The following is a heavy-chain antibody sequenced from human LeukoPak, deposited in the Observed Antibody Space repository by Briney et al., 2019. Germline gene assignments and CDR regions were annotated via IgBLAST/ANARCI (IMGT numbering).Heavy chain of an antibody. CDR3: ARGGSGPYPRLDY. D-gene: IGHD6-19*01. Sequence: SETLSLTCTVSGGSISSYYWSWIRQSPGKGLEWIGYIFYSGSTNYSPSLKSRVTISVDTSKNQFSLKLSSVTAADTAVYYCARGGSGPYPRLDYWGQGSLVSVSS. CDR1: GGSISSYY. J-gene: IGHJ4*02. CDR2: IFYSGST. V-gene: IGHV4-59*01.